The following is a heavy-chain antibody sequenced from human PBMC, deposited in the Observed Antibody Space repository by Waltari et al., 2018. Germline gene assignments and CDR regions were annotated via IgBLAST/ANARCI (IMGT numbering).Heavy chain of an antibody. Sequence: QVHLQQWGAGLLKPSETLSLTCAVDGGPFNLYYLSWHRQPPGKGLEWIGEINHSGNTNYNPSLKSRVAISVDPPKQQFSLKLTSVAAADTAVYYCARLEDCTGGHCYSGSHYAVDVWGPGTWVTVSS. V-gene: IGHV4-34*02. CDR2: INHSGNT. D-gene: IGHD2-21*02. CDR3: ARLEDCTGGHCYSGSHYAVDV. J-gene: IGHJ6*02. CDR1: GGPFNLYY.